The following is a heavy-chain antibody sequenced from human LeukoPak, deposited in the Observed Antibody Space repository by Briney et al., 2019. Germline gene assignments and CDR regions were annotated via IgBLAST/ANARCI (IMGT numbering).Heavy chain of an antibody. D-gene: IGHD3-3*01. CDR2: MNPNSGNT. Sequence: ASVKVSCKASGYTFTSYDINWVRQATGQGLEWMGWMNPNSGNTGYAQKFQGRVTITRNTSISTAYMELSSLRSEDTAVYYCARGDPYDFWSGYRAGAFDIWGQGTMVTVSS. V-gene: IGHV1-8*03. CDR3: ARGDPYDFWSGYRAGAFDI. J-gene: IGHJ3*02. CDR1: GYTFTSYD.